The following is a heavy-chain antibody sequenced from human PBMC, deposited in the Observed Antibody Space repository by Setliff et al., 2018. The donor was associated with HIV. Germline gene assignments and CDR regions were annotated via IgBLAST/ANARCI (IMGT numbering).Heavy chain of an antibody. V-gene: IGHV4-39*01. J-gene: IGHJ4*02. CDR2: IHFSGNT. CDR3: VRPSLGIGGGSIFHN. CDR1: GDSFSGTSYY. D-gene: IGHD3-3*01. Sequence: SETLSLTCTVSGDSFSGTSYYWGWIRQPPGRGLEWIGSIHFSGNTWYTQSLKSRVTIWVDTSKNQFSLKVNSVTAADTAVYYCVRPSLGIGGGSIFHNWGQGTLVTVSS.